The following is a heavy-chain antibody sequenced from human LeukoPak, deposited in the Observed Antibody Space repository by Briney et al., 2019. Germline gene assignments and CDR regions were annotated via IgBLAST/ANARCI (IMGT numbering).Heavy chain of an antibody. Sequence: PGGFLRLSCAASGLTFADYTMHWVRQAPGKGLEWVSGISGSGDSAVYADSVKGRFTISRDNSKNTVYLQMNSLRAEDRAVYYCAKDRGSGWGSYSWGNFDYWGQGTLVTVSS. CDR2: ISGSGDSA. D-gene: IGHD3-10*01. CDR3: AKDRGSGWGSYSWGNFDY. J-gene: IGHJ4*02. CDR1: GLTFADYT. V-gene: IGHV3-23*01.